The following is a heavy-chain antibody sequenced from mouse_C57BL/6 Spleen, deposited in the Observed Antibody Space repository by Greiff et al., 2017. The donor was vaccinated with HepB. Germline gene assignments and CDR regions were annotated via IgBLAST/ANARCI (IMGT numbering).Heavy chain of an antibody. CDR3: ARSGGTRVDY. D-gene: IGHD4-1*01. CDR2: IDPSDSYT. J-gene: IGHJ2*01. CDR1: GYTFTSYW. Sequence: VQLQQSGAELVMPGASVKLSCKASGYTFTSYWMHWVKQRPGQGLEWIGEIDPSDSYTNYNQKFKGKSTLTVDKSSSTAYMQLSSLTSEDSAVYCCARSGGTRVDYWGQGTTRTVSS. V-gene: IGHV1-69*01.